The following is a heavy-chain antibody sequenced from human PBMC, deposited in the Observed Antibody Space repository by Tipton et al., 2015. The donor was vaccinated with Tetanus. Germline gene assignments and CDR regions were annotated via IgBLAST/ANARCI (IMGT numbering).Heavy chain of an antibody. V-gene: IGHV3-7*01. D-gene: IGHD3-16*01. CDR3: ARAISSRWGKHDAFDI. CDR2: IEQDGSAL. J-gene: IGHJ3*02. CDR1: GFTFRNYW. Sequence: SLRLSCAASGFTFRNYWMHWVRQAPGKGLVWVANIEQDGSALYYVDSVKGRFNFSRDNAENSLYLQVNSLRVEDTAVYYCARAISSRWGKHDAFDIWGQGTTVAVSS.